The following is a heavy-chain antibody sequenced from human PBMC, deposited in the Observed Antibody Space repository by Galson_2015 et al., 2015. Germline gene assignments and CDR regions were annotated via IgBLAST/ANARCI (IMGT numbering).Heavy chain of an antibody. CDR2: LNAGNGNT. Sequence: GYTFTSYAMHWVRQAPGQRLEWMGWLNAGNGNTKYSQKFQGRVTITRDTSASTAYMELSSLRSEDTAVYYCAREFSSGWYPNWFDPWGQGTLVTVSS. J-gene: IGHJ5*02. D-gene: IGHD6-19*01. V-gene: IGHV1-3*01. CDR1: GYTFTSYA. CDR3: AREFSSGWYPNWFDP.